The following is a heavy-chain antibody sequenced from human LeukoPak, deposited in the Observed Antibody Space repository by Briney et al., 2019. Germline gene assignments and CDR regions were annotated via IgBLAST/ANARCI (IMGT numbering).Heavy chain of an antibody. CDR1: GYTFTGYY. J-gene: IGHJ2*01. CDR2: INPNSGGT. Sequence: GASVKVSCKACGYTFTGYYMHWVRQAPGQGLEWMGWINPNSGGTNYAQKFQGRVTMTRDTSISTAYMELSRLRADDTAVYYCARDLYSSGWYHWYFDLWGRGTLVTVSS. V-gene: IGHV1-2*02. D-gene: IGHD6-19*01. CDR3: ARDLYSSGWYHWYFDL.